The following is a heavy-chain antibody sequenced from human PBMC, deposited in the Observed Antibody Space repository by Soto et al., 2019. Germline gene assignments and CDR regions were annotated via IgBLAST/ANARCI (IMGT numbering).Heavy chain of an antibody. D-gene: IGHD2-8*01. V-gene: IGHV4-30-4*01. Sequence: QVQLQESGPGLVKPSETLSLTCTVSGGSISGGVHSWRWIRQPPGKGLKWIGHIFDSGSTYYNPSLKSRLTISVDTSKNQFSLRLSSVTAADTAVYYCAREIMPLTNDWYFDLWGRGTLVTVSS. CDR2: IFDSGST. CDR1: GGSISGGVHS. CDR3: AREIMPLTNDWYFDL. J-gene: IGHJ2*01.